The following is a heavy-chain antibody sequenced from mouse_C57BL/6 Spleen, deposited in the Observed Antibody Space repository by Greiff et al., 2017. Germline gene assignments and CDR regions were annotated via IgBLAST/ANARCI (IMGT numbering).Heavy chain of an antibody. CDR3: TKGATVVVFDY. D-gene: IGHD1-1*01. Sequence: VQLQQSGAELVRPGASVTLSCKASGYTFTDYEMHWVKQTPVHGLEWIGAIDPETGGTAYNQKFKGKAILTADKSSSTDYMELRSLTSEDSAVYYCTKGATVVVFDYWGQGTTLTVSS. V-gene: IGHV1-15*01. CDR1: GYTFTDYE. CDR2: IDPETGGT. J-gene: IGHJ2*01.